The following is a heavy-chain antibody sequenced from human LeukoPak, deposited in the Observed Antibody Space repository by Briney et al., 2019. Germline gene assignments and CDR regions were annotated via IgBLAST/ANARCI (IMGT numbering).Heavy chain of an antibody. J-gene: IGHJ6*01. CDR1: GFTFSSYA. CDR2: ISASGGST. V-gene: IGHV3-23*01. CDR3: AKYCFSSSGCGGSSHFYGMDV. D-gene: IGHD6-19*01. Sequence: PGGSLRLSCADSGFTFSSYALSWVRQAPGKGLEWVSAISASGGSTYYADSVKGRSTISRDNSNNRLYLQMNSLRAEDTAVYYCAKYCFSSSGCGGSSHFYGMDVWGQGTTVPVSS.